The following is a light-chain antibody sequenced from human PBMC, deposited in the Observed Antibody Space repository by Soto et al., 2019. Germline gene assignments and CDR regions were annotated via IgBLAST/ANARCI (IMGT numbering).Light chain of an antibody. J-gene: IGKJ1*01. V-gene: IGKV1-39*01. CDR2: AAS. CDR1: QSISSY. Sequence: DIRMTPSPSSRSASVGERVTITCRASQSISSYLNWYQQKPGKAPKLLIYAASSLQSGVPSRFSGSGSGTDFTLTINSLQPEDFATYYCQQSYSTPRTFGQRTKVDIK. CDR3: QQSYSTPRT.